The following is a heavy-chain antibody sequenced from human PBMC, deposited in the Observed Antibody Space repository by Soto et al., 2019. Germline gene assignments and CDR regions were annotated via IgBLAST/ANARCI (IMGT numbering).Heavy chain of an antibody. J-gene: IGHJ4*02. CDR3: ARVEPPPLVNPDS. V-gene: IGHV3-11*04. Sequence: GGSLRLSCAASGFTFSDYYMSWIRQAPGKGLEWVSYISSSSSTIYYADSVKGRFTISSDNAKNSLYLQMNSLRAEDAVVYYWARVEPPPLVNPDSWGQGTLVTVSS. CDR1: GFTFSDYY. D-gene: IGHD3-10*01. CDR2: ISSSSSTI.